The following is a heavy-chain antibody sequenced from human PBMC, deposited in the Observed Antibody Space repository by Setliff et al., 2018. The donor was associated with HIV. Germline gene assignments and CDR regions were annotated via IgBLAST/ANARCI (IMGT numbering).Heavy chain of an antibody. D-gene: IGHD4-4*01. J-gene: IGHJ2*01. Sequence: PGGSLRLSCVASGLTFSNYWMHWVRQAPGKGLEWVSFITWNSDNIGYADSVKGRFTISRDNAKNTLYLQMNSLRAEDTAVYYCTRDYRNLGFDLWGRGSLVTVSS. CDR3: TRDYRNLGFDL. V-gene: IGHV3-74*01. CDR2: ITWNSDNI. CDR1: GLTFSNYW.